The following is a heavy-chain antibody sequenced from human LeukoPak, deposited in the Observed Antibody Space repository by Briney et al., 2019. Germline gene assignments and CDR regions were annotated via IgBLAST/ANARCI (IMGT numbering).Heavy chain of an antibody. D-gene: IGHD3-10*01. Sequence: SETLSLTCTVSGGSISDYYWTWIRQPPGKGLEWVGHIYYSGNTIYNPSLKSRVTISVDTSKNQFSLKLSSVTAADTAVYYCARDRYYYGSGSWFDPWGQGTLVTVSS. J-gene: IGHJ5*02. CDR1: GGSISDYY. V-gene: IGHV4-59*01. CDR3: ARDRYYYGSGSWFDP. CDR2: IYYSGNT.